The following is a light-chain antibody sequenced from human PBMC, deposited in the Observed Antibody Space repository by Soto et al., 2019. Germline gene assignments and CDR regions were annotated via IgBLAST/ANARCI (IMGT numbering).Light chain of an antibody. Sequence: QPVLTQSPSASASLGASVKLTCTLSSGHSSYAIAWHQQQPEKGPRYLMKLNSDGSHSKGDGIPDRFSGSSSGAERYLTIPRLQSEDEADYLCQTWGTGILVFGGGTKLTVL. CDR1: SGHSSYA. V-gene: IGLV4-69*01. J-gene: IGLJ2*01. CDR2: LNSDGSH. CDR3: QTWGTGILV.